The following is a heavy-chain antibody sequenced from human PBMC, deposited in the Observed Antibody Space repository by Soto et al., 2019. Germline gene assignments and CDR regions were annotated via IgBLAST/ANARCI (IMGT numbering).Heavy chain of an antibody. CDR2: ISGSGGST. Sequence: GGSLRLSCAASGFTFSSYAMSWVRQAPGKGLECISVISGSGGSTYYADSVKGRFTISRDNSKNTLYLQMNSLRAEDSATYFCAKDLVLYSSSSPHYFDYWGQGSLVTVSS. CDR1: GFTFSSYA. D-gene: IGHD6-6*01. J-gene: IGHJ4*02. CDR3: AKDLVLYSSSSPHYFDY. V-gene: IGHV3-23*01.